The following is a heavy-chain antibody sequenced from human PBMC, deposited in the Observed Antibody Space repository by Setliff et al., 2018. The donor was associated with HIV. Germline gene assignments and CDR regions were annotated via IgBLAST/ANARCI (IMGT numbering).Heavy chain of an antibody. V-gene: IGHV1-69*13. CDR3: ARAPGYYDSWSGFRNYYMDV. D-gene: IGHD3-3*01. Sequence: SVKVSCKASGGTFSNYAISWVRQAPGQGLEWMGGIIPIFGAAKYAQKFQGRVTITADESTSMAYMELSSLRSEDTAVYYCARAPGYYDSWSGFRNYYMDVWGQGTGVTVSS. J-gene: IGHJ6*03. CDR2: IIPIFGAA. CDR1: GGTFSNYA.